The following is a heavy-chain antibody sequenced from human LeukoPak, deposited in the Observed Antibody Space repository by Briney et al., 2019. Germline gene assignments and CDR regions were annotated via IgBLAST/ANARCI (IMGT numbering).Heavy chain of an antibody. V-gene: IGHV3-33*01. J-gene: IGHJ4*02. Sequence: GGSLRLSCAASGFTFSSYGMHWVRQAPGKGLEWVAVIWYDGSNKYYADSVKGRLTISRDNSKNTLYLQMNSLRAEDTAVYYCARGYYYDSSGYYPLGYWGQGTLVTVSS. CDR3: ARGYYYDSSGYYPLGY. D-gene: IGHD3-22*01. CDR2: IWYDGSNK. CDR1: GFTFSSYG.